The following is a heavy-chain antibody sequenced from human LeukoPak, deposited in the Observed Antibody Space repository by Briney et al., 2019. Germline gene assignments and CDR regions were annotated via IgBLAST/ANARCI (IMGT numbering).Heavy chain of an antibody. D-gene: IGHD5-18*01. CDR1: GGSISSSSYY. CDR3: ARYTAMDLYYFDY. J-gene: IGHJ4*02. Sequence: PSETLSLTCTVSGGSISSSSYYWGWIRQPPGKGLEWIGSIYYSGSTYYNPSLKSRVTISVDTSKNQFSLKLSSVTAADTAVYYCARYTAMDLYYFDYWGQGTLVTVSS. CDR2: IYYSGST. V-gene: IGHV4-39*01.